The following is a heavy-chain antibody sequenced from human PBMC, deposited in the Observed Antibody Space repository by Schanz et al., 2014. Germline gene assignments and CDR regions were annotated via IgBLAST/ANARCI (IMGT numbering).Heavy chain of an antibody. V-gene: IGHV3-53*01. D-gene: IGHD3-10*01. CDR1: GFTVNTNY. J-gene: IGHJ6*02. CDR3: ARSGVDV. Sequence: EVQLVESGGGLIQPGGSLRLSCAVSGFTVNTNYMSWVRQAPGKGLEWISSMYINSGSTQYADSVKGRFIISRDSSKNTLSLQMNSLRAEDTAVYYCARSGVDVWGQGTTVTVSS. CDR2: MYINSGST.